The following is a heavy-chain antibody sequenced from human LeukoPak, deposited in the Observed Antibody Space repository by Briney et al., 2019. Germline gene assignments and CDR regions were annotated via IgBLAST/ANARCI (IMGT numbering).Heavy chain of an antibody. Sequence: SQTLSLTCDISGYSFSSNSAAWNWLRQAPSIDLEWLGRTYYGAKWYNEYAVSVNSRITINTDTSKNQFSLQLDSVTPEDSAVYDRARDGVLLWFGGPHYYFDYWGQGTLVTVSS. CDR1: GYSFSSNSAA. CDR3: ARDGVLLWFGGPHYYFDY. V-gene: IGHV6-1*01. J-gene: IGHJ4*02. CDR2: TYYGAKWYN. D-gene: IGHD3-10*01.